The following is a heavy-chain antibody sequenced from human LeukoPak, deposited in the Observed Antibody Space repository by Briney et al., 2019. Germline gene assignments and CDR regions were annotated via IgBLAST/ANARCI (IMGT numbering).Heavy chain of an antibody. V-gene: IGHV3-23*01. CDR1: GFTFSSYA. Sequence: PGGSLRLSCAASGFTFSSYAMSWVRQAPGKGLEWVSAISGSGGSTYYADSVKGRFTISRDNSKNTLYLQMNSLRAEDTAVYYCAKDQVLQWLVPDDAFDIWGQGTMVTVSS. D-gene: IGHD6-19*01. CDR2: ISGSGGST. CDR3: AKDQVLQWLVPDDAFDI. J-gene: IGHJ3*02.